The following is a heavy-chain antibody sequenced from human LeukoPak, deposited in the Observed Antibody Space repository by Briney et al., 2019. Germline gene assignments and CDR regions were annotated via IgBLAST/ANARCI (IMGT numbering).Heavy chain of an antibody. V-gene: IGHV1-24*01. D-gene: IGHD1-26*01. J-gene: IGHJ4*02. Sequence: GASVKVSCKVSGYTLTELSMHWVRQAPGKGLEWMGGFDPEDGETIYAQKFQGRVTMTEDTSTDTAYMELSSLRSEDTAVYYCATVPPRHSGSYYWGFDYWGQGTLVTVSS. CDR3: ATVPPRHSGSYYWGFDY. CDR2: FDPEDGET. CDR1: GYTLTELS.